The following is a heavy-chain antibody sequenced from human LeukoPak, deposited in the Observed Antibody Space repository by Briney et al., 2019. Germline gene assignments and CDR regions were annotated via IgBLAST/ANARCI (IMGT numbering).Heavy chain of an antibody. D-gene: IGHD5-24*01. CDR1: GGSISSGDYY. Sequence: PLETLSLTCTVSGGSISSGDYYWSWIRQPPGKGLEWMGYINHSGSTYYNPSLKSRITISVDTSKNQFSLKLSSVTAADTAVYYCARGSRDGYNWYYFDYWGQGTLVTVSS. V-gene: IGHV4-30-4*01. CDR3: ARGSRDGYNWYYFDY. J-gene: IGHJ4*02. CDR2: INHSGST.